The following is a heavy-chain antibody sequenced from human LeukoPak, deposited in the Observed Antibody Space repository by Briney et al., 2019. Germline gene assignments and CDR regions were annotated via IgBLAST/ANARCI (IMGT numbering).Heavy chain of an antibody. D-gene: IGHD2-15*01. CDR2: IRYDGSNK. J-gene: IGHJ4*02. CDR3: AKDLQKYCSGGSCYTNFDY. Sequence: GGSLRLSCAVSGFTFSSYGMHWVRQAPGKGLEWVAFIRYDGSNKYYADSVKGRFTISRDSSKNTLYLQMNSLRAEDTAVYYCAKDLQKYCSGGSCYTNFDYWGQGTLVTVSS. CDR1: GFTFSSYG. V-gene: IGHV3-30*02.